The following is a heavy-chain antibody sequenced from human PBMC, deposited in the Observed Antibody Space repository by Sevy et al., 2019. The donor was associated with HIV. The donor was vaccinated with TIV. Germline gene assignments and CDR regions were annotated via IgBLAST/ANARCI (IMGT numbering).Heavy chain of an antibody. D-gene: IGHD3-10*01. J-gene: IGHJ3*02. V-gene: IGHV3-15*01. CDR2: IKSKTDGGTT. Sequence: GGSLRLSCAASGFTFSNAWMSWVRQAPGKGLEWVGRIKSKTDGGTTDYAAPVKGRFTISRDDSKNTLSLQMNSLKTEDTAVYYCTTDPSPRSMVRGVIIAGDAFDIWGQGTMVTVSS. CDR1: GFTFSNAW. CDR3: TTDPSPRSMVRGVIIAGDAFDI.